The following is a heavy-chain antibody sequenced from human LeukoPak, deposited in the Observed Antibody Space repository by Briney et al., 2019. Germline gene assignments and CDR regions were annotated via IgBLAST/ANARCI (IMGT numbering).Heavy chain of an antibody. D-gene: IGHD2-2*01. CDR2: INPNSGGT. Sequence: GSSVKVSCTASGGTFSSYTISWVRQAPGQGLEWMGWINPNSGGTNYAQKFQGWVTMTRDTSISTAYMELSRLRSDDTAVYYCAREGSTSCSGCYYGMDVWGKGTTVTVSS. J-gene: IGHJ6*04. V-gene: IGHV1-2*04. CDR3: AREGSTSCSGCYYGMDV. CDR1: GGTFSSYT.